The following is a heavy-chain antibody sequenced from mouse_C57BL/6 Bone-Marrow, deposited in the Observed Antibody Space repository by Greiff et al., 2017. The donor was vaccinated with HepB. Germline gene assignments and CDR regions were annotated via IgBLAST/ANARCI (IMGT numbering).Heavy chain of an antibody. J-gene: IGHJ3*01. D-gene: IGHD2-10*02. CDR1: GYAFSSSW. CDR2: ISPGDGDT. Sequence: QVQLQQSGPELVKPGASVKISCKASGYAFSSSWMNWVKQRPGKGLEWIGRISPGDGDTNYNGKFKGKATLTADKSSSTAYMQLSSLTSEDSAVYFCAKYGLFAYWGQGTLVTVSA. V-gene: IGHV1-82*01. CDR3: AKYGLFAY.